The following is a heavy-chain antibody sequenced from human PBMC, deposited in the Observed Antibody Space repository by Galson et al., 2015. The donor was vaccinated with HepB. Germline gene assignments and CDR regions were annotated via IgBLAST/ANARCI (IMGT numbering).Heavy chain of an antibody. Sequence: SVKVSCKASGYTFTDYVVNWVRQAPGQGLEWMGWMNTNTGKPTYAPGFAGRFVFSLDTSVTTASQQISSLETDDTAVYYSARSPLRFLDWLPYYDYYYLDVWGEGTTVTVSS. CDR3: ARSPLRFLDWLPYYDYYYLDV. CDR1: GYTFTDYV. V-gene: IGHV7-4-1*02. D-gene: IGHD3-3*01. CDR2: MNTNTGKP. J-gene: IGHJ6*03.